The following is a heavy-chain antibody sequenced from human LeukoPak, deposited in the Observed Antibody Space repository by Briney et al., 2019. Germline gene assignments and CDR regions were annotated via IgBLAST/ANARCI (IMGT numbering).Heavy chain of an antibody. CDR2: ISGSGGST. CDR1: GFTFSSYA. D-gene: IGHD3-3*01. J-gene: IGHJ3*02. CDR3: AKETRNDFWNGPYGCDI. V-gene: IGHV3-23*01. Sequence: GGSLRLSCAASGFTFSSYAMSWVRQAPGKGLEWVSGISGSGGSTYYANSVKGRFTISRDNSKNTLYLQMNSLRAEDTAVYYCAKETRNDFWNGPYGCDIWGQGTMVTVSS.